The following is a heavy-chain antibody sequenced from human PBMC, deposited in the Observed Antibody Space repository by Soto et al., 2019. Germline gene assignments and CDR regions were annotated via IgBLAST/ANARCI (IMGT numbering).Heavy chain of an antibody. D-gene: IGHD1-26*01. CDR3: ARDNSESNSWWFDP. J-gene: IGHJ5*02. CDR1: GFTFSRYY. Sequence: ASVKVSCKASGFTFSRYYMHWIRQAPGQGLEWMGIINPSGASTNYAQKFQGRVTLTRDTSTSTVSMEVSSLRSEDTAVYYCARDNSESNSWWFDPWG. CDR2: INPSGAST. V-gene: IGHV1-46*01.